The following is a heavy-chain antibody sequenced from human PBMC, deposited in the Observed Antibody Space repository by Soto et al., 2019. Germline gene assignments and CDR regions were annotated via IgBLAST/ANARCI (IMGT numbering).Heavy chain of an antibody. Sequence: VRLMRSGAEVKKPGSSVKVSCKASGGTFSSYAITWVRQAPGQGLEWMGGIIPIFGTAKYAQKFQGRVTITADESTSTAYMELSSLRSEDTAVYYCARDRGPSSGYYPYWFDPWGQGTLVTVSS. J-gene: IGHJ5*02. CDR2: IIPIFGTA. CDR3: ARDRGPSSGYYPYWFDP. D-gene: IGHD3-22*01. V-gene: IGHV1-69*12. CDR1: GGTFSSYA.